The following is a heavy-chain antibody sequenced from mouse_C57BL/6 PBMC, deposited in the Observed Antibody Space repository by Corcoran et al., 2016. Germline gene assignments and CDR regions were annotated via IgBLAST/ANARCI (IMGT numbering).Heavy chain of an antibody. CDR1: GYTFTDYN. J-gene: IGHJ4*01. CDR3: ARILATYYYAMYY. CDR2: INPNNGGT. Sequence: EVQLQQSGPELVKPGASVKIPCKASGYTFTDYNMDWVKQSHGKSLEWIGDINPNNGGTIYNQKFKGKVTLTVDKSSSTAYMELRSLTSEDTAVYYCARILATYYYAMYYWGQGTSVTVSS. D-gene: IGHD2-10*02. V-gene: IGHV1-18*01.